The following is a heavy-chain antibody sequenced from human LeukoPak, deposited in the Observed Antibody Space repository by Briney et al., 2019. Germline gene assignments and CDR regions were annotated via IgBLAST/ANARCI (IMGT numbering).Heavy chain of an antibody. J-gene: IGHJ4*02. D-gene: IGHD1-1*01. Sequence: GGSLRLSCAASGFTFSSYSMNWVRQAPGKGLEWVSSISSSSSYIYYADSVKGRFTISRDNAKNSLYLQMNSLRAEDTALYYCAKDPSYNWNPRYYFDYWGQGTLVTVSS. CDR3: AKDPSYNWNPRYYFDY. V-gene: IGHV3-21*04. CDR2: ISSSSSYI. CDR1: GFTFSSYS.